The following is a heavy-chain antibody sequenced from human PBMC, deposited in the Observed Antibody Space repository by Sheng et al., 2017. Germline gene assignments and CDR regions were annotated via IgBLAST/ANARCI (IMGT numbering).Heavy chain of an antibody. V-gene: IGHV3-21*02. D-gene: IGHD5-12*01. CDR3: ARVGDGYNWLPHYYGMDV. CDR2: ISGSSSYI. CDR1: GFTFSTFA. Sequence: EVQVVESGGGLVKPGGSLRLSCAASGFTFSTFAMNWVRQAPGKALEWVACISGSSSYIFYADSVKGRFTISRDNANNSLYLQMNSLRGEDTAVYYCARVGDGYNWLPHYYGMDVWGQ. J-gene: IGHJ6*02.